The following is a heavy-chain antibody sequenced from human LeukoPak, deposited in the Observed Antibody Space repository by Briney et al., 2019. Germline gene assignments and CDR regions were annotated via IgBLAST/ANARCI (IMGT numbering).Heavy chain of an antibody. J-gene: IGHJ6*02. Sequence: SETLSLTCTVSGGSISSYYWSWIRQPAAKGLEWIGRIYTSGSTNYNPSLKSRVTMSVDTSKNQFSLKLSSVTAADTAVYYCARDGSGYDVGPPYGMDVWGQGTTVTVSS. CDR3: ARDGSGYDVGPPYGMDV. V-gene: IGHV4-4*07. CDR1: GGSISSYY. CDR2: IYTSGST. D-gene: IGHD5-12*01.